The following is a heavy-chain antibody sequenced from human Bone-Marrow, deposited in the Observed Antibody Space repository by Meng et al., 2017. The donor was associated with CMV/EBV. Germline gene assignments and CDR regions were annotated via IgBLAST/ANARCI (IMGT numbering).Heavy chain of an antibody. CDR3: ARDKDDILTGLGWSYYYYGMDV. Sequence: SCKASGYTFTSYGISWVRQAPGKGLEWVSSISSSSSYIYYADSVKGRFTISRDNAKNSLYLQMNSLRAEDTAVYYCARDKDDILTGLGWSYYYYGMDVWGQGTTVTVSS. V-gene: IGHV3-21*01. CDR2: ISSSSSYI. J-gene: IGHJ6*02. CDR1: GYTFTSYG. D-gene: IGHD3-9*01.